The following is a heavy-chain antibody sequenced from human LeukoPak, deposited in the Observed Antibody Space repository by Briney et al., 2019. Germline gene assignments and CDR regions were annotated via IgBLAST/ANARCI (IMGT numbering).Heavy chain of an antibody. J-gene: IGHJ6*03. D-gene: IGHD3-10*01. CDR1: GGSISSYY. Sequence: PSETLSLTCTVSGGSISSYYWSWIRQPAGKGLEWIGRIYTSGSTNYNPSLKSRVTMSVDTSKNQFSLKLSSVTAADTAVYYCARDGSGTCYYYMDVWGKGTTVTVSS. CDR3: ARDGSGTCYYYMDV. CDR2: IYTSGST. V-gene: IGHV4-4*07.